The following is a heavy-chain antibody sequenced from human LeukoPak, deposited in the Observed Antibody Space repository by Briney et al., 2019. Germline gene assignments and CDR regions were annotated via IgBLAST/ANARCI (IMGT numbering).Heavy chain of an antibody. CDR3: AKDRMVTTGLGALDI. CDR2: ISSSSSAI. Sequence: GGSLRLSCAASGFTFSTYSMNWVRQAPGKGLEWVSYISSSSSAIYYADSVKGRFTISRDNAENTLYLQMNSLRGEDTAVYYCAKDRMVTTGLGALDIWGPGTLVTVSS. V-gene: IGHV3-48*04. J-gene: IGHJ3*02. D-gene: IGHD4-17*01. CDR1: GFTFSTYS.